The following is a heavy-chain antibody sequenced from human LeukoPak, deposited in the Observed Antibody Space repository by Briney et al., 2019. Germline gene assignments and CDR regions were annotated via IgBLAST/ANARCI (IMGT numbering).Heavy chain of an antibody. Sequence: PGGSLRLSCAASGFTSDDYAMHWVRQAPGKGLEWVAKIEKDGSAAYYVDSMKGRFTISRDNAENSLYLQMNSLRAEDTAVYSCARAGVTNLLGETYWYFDLWGRGTLVTVSS. V-gene: IGHV3-7*01. CDR1: GFTSDDYA. CDR3: ARAGVTNLLGETYWYFDL. CDR2: IEKDGSAA. D-gene: IGHD1-26*01. J-gene: IGHJ2*01.